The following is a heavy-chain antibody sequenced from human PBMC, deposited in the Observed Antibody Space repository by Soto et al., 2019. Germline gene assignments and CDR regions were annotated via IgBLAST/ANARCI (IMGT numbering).Heavy chain of an antibody. V-gene: IGHV3-33*01. CDR1: GFPFRSYG. D-gene: IGHD3-3*01. J-gene: IGHJ4*02. CDR3: ARDSDFLREGDYLDY. CDR2: IWYDGTNE. Sequence: QGQLVESGGGVVQPGRSLRLSCAASGFPFRSYGMHWVRQAPGKGLEWLAVIWYDGTNEFYADSVKGRFTISRDNAKNTLYLQMNSLRVEDTAVYYCARDSDFLREGDYLDYWGQGTLVTVSS.